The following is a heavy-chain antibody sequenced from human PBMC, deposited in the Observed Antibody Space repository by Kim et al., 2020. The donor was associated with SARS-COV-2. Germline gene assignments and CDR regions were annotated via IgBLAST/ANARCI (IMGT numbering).Heavy chain of an antibody. CDR3: ARVLDP. V-gene: IGHV7-4-1*02. Sequence: NTNTGNPTYAQGFTGRFVFSLDTSVSTAYLQISSLKAEDTAVYYCARVLDPWGQGTLVTVSS. J-gene: IGHJ5*02. CDR2: NTNTGNP.